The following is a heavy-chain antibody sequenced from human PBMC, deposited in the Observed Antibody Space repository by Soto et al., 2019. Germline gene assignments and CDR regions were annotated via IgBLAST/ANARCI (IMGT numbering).Heavy chain of an antibody. D-gene: IGHD2-21*02. V-gene: IGHV3-21*01. CDR1: GFTFSSYA. CDR2: IGRRSDI. Sequence: SGGSLRLSCAASGFTFSSYAMRWVRQAPGKGLEWVSSIGRRSDIYYADSVKGRFTISRDNAKNSVSLQMNSLRDEDTAVYYCAREETAWPLAYGLDVWGQGTTVTVSS. J-gene: IGHJ6*02. CDR3: AREETAWPLAYGLDV.